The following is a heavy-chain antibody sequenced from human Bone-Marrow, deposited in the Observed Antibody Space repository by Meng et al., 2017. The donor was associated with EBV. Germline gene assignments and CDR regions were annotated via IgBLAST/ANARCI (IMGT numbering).Heavy chain of an antibody. Sequence: QVQLQESGPGLVKPSXXXXLTXXVSGGSVSSGYYYWSWIRQPPGKGLEWIGYIYYSGSTNYNPSLKSRVTISMDTSKNQFSLKLTSVTAADTAVYFCARILGGPGSPSDYWGQGTMVTVSS. D-gene: IGHD3-16*01. CDR2: IYYSGST. CDR1: GGSVSSGYYY. CDR3: ARILGGPGSPSDY. V-gene: IGHV4-61*01. J-gene: IGHJ4*03.